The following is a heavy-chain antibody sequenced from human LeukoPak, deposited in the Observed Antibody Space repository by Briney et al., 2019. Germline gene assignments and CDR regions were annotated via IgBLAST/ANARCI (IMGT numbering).Heavy chain of an antibody. J-gene: IGHJ5*02. CDR3: ATKLSSGWYGERYNWFDP. Sequence: PSETLSLTCAVYGGSFSGYYWSWIRQPPGKGLEWIGEINHSGSTNYNPSLKSRVTISVDTSKNQFSLKLSSVTAADTAVYYCATKLSSGWYGERYNWFDPWGQGTLVTVSS. CDR2: INHSGST. D-gene: IGHD6-19*01. V-gene: IGHV4-34*01. CDR1: GGSFSGYY.